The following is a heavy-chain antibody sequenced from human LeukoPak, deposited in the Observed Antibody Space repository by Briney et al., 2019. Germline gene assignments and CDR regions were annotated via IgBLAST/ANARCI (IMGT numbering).Heavy chain of an antibody. CDR3: ARGRWDGEGWYFDL. V-gene: IGHV1-8*01. Sequence: ASVKVSCKASGYTFTSYDINWVRQAAGQGLEWMAWLNPNSANRECAPKFQGRVTLTRNTSVNTMYMEMSNLRSEDTAVYYCARGRWDGEGWYFDLWGRGTLVTVSS. J-gene: IGHJ2*01. CDR1: GYTFTSYD. D-gene: IGHD5-24*01. CDR2: LNPNSANR.